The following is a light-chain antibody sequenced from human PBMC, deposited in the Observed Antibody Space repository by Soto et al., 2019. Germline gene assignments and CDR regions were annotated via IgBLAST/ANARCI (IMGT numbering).Light chain of an antibody. CDR3: ATWDSSLTGEV. Sequence: QSLLTQPPSVSAAPGQKVTISCSGSSSNIGNNYVSWYQQLPGTAPKLLIYDSNKRPSGIPDRFSGSKSGTSATLDITGLQTRDEADYYCATWDSSLTGEVFGGGTKLTVL. CDR1: SSNIGNNY. CDR2: DSN. V-gene: IGLV1-51*01. J-gene: IGLJ2*01.